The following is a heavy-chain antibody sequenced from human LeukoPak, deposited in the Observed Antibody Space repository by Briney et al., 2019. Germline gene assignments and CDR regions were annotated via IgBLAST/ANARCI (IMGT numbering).Heavy chain of an antibody. J-gene: IGHJ6*02. CDR2: IYYSGST. CDR3: ARRQWLDYYYYYGMDV. D-gene: IGHD6-19*01. V-gene: IGHV4-59*01. Sequence: SETLSLTCTVSGGSISSYYWSWIRQPPGKGLEWIGYIYYSGSTNYNPSLKSRVTISVDTSKNQFSLKLSSVTAADTAVYYCARRQWLDYYYYYGMDVWGQGTTVTVSS. CDR1: GGSISSYY.